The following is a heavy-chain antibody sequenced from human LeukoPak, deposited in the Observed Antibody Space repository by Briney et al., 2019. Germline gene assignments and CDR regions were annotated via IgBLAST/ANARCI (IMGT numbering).Heavy chain of an antibody. CDR2: IKSKYHGGTA. D-gene: IGHD3-3*01. Sequence: GGSLRLSCAASGFTFSDAWMNWVRQAPGKGLEWVGRIKSKYHGGTADYAAPVKGRFTISRDNAKNSLYLQMNSLRAEDTAVYYCARVRFLAPYYYYYMDVWGKGTTVTVSS. CDR1: GFTFSDAW. J-gene: IGHJ6*03. V-gene: IGHV3-15*01. CDR3: ARVRFLAPYYYYYMDV.